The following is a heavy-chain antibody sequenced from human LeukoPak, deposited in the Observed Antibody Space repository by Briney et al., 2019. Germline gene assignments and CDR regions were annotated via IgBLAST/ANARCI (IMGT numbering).Heavy chain of an antibody. D-gene: IGHD5-12*01. CDR3: ARGGYSGYDLYY. J-gene: IGHJ4*02. Sequence: GGSLRLSCAASGYTFTGYYMHWVRQAPGQGLEWMGRINPNSGGTNYAQKFQGRVTMTRDTSISTAYMELSRLRSDDTAVYYCARGGYSGYDLYYWGQGTLVTVSS. CDR1: GYTFTGYY. V-gene: IGHV1-2*06. CDR2: INPNSGGT.